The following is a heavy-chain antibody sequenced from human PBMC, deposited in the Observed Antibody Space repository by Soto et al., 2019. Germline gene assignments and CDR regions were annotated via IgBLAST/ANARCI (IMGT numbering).Heavy chain of an antibody. CDR3: ARGRVAAAGRSFDY. Sequence: SATLSLTCAVYGGSFSGYYWSWIRQPPGKGLEWIGEINHSGSTNYNPSLKSRVTISVDTSKNQFSLKLSSVTAADTAVYYCARGRVAAAGRSFDYWGQGTLVTVSS. CDR2: INHSGST. D-gene: IGHD6-13*01. J-gene: IGHJ4*02. V-gene: IGHV4-34*01. CDR1: GGSFSGYY.